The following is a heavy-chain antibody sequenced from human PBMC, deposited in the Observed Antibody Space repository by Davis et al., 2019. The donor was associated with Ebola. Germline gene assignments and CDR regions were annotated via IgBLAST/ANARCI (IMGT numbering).Heavy chain of an antibody. CDR2: ISSIGTTI. CDR3: AGVGDTALLYNLYGMDV. CDR1: GFTFSSYE. V-gene: IGHV3-48*03. J-gene: IGHJ6*02. Sequence: PGGSLRLSCAASGFTFSSYEMYWVRQAPGKGLEWVSYISSIGTTIYYAESVRGRFTISRDNAKNSLYLQLNSLRAEDTAVYYCAGVGDTALLYNLYGMDVWGQGTTVSVSS. D-gene: IGHD5-18*01.